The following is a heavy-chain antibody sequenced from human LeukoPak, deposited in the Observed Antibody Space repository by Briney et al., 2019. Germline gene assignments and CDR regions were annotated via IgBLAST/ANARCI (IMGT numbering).Heavy chain of an antibody. D-gene: IGHD5-18*01. V-gene: IGHV3-48*01. CDR3: TKGTIWLPFDY. CDR2: ISSSGSTI. CDR1: GFTFSNYW. J-gene: IGHJ4*02. Sequence: QPGGSLRLSCAASGFTFSNYWMHWVRQVPGKGLEWVSYISSSGSTIYYADSVKGRFTISRDNSKNTLYLQMNSLRAEDTAVYYCTKGTIWLPFDYWGQGTLVTVSS.